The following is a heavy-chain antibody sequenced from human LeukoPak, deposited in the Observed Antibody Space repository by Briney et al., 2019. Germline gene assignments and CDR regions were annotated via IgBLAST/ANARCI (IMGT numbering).Heavy chain of an antibody. J-gene: IGHJ6*02. CDR2: IIPIFGTA. D-gene: IGHD6-13*01. CDR3: ARDRSSSSWYDYYYYGMDV. Sequence: SVKVSCKASGGTFSSYAISWVRQAPGQGLEWMGGIIPIFGTANYAQKFQGRVTITADESTSTAYMELSSLRSEDTAVYYCARDRSSSSWYDYYYYGMDVWGQGTTVTVSS. V-gene: IGHV1-69*13. CDR1: GGTFSSYA.